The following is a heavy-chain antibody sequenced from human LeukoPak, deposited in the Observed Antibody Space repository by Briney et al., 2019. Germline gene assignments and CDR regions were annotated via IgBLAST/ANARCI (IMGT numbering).Heavy chain of an antibody. J-gene: IGHJ5*02. Sequence: GESLKITFKGSGYSINNYWIGWVRQMPGKGLEWMGIIYPADSDIRYSPSFQGQVTISAGKSISIAYLQRSSLKASDTAMYYCARQEYCSGGSCYTWFDPWGQGTLVIVSS. CDR2: IYPADSDI. CDR3: ARQEYCSGGSCYTWFDP. D-gene: IGHD2-15*01. V-gene: IGHV5-51*01. CDR1: GYSINNYW.